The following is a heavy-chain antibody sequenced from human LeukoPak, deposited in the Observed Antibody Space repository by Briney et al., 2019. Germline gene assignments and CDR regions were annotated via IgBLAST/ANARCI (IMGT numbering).Heavy chain of an antibody. Sequence: PGGSLRLSCAASGFTFSSYSMNWVRQALGKGLEWVSSISSSSSYIYYADSVKGRFTISRDNAKNSLYLQMNSLRAEDTAVYYCAKCWGRSSTSCSYFDYWGQGTLVTVSS. CDR2: ISSSSSYI. CDR1: GFTFSSYS. J-gene: IGHJ4*02. V-gene: IGHV3-21*01. CDR3: AKCWGRSSTSCSYFDY. D-gene: IGHD2-2*01.